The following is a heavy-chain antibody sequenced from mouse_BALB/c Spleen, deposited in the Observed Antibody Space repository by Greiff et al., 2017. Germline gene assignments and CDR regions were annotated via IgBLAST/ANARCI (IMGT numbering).Heavy chain of an antibody. CDR2: ISSGGSYT. CDR3: ARGPSYYYAMDY. CDR1: GFTFSSYT. Sequence: EVKLMESGGGLVKPGGSLKLSCAASGFTFSSYTMSWVRQTPEKRLEWVATISSGGSYTYYPDSVKGRFTISRDNAKNTLYLQMSSLKSEDTAMYYCARGPSYYYAMDYWDQGTSVTVSS. J-gene: IGHJ4*01. V-gene: IGHV5-6-4*01.